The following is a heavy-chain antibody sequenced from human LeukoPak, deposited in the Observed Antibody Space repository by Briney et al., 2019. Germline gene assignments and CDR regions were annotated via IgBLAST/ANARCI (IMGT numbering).Heavy chain of an antibody. Sequence: GGSLRLSCAASAFTFSNYWLHWVRQAPGKGLVWVSRITSDGSSTAYADSVKGRFTISRDSAKNTLYLQMNSLRGDDTAVYYCARASTPGGPFDYWGQGTLVTVPS. V-gene: IGHV3-74*01. CDR2: ITSDGSST. J-gene: IGHJ4*02. D-gene: IGHD4-23*01. CDR3: ARASTPGGPFDY. CDR1: AFTFSNYW.